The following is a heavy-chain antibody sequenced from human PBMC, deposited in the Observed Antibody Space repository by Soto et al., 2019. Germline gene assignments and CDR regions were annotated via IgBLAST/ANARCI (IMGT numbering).Heavy chain of an antibody. CDR1: GFTFSSYE. D-gene: IGHD6-6*01. V-gene: IGHV3-48*03. CDR2: ISSSGSTI. CDR3: ARISSSSFARDY. J-gene: IGHJ4*02. Sequence: LRLSCAASGFTFSSYEMNWVRQAPGKGLEWVSYISSSGSTIYYADSVKGRFTISRDNAKNSLYLQMNSLRAEDTAVYYCARISSSSFARDYWGQGTLVIVS.